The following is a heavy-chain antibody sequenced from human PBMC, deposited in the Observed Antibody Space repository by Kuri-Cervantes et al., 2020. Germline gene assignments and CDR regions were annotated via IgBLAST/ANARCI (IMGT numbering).Heavy chain of an antibody. CDR3: ATLAVDSFGSGAYSYYFGY. Sequence: SETLSLTCAVSGYXISSGDYWGWIRQPPGKGLEWIGSIYHSGNTYYNPYLKSRVTMSVDTSENQFSLKLGSVTAADTAVYYCATLAVDSFGSGAYSYYFGYWGQGTLVTDSS. J-gene: IGHJ4*02. D-gene: IGHD3-10*01. CDR2: IYHSGNT. CDR1: GYXISSGDY. V-gene: IGHV4-38-2*01.